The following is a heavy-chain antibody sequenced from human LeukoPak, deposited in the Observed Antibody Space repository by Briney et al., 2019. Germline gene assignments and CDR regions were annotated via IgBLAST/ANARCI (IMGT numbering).Heavy chain of an antibody. CDR3: ARLSMQQLPLDY. CDR1: GYSFTTYW. Sequence: GESLKISCQGSGYSFTTYWIAWVRQMPGKGLEWMGIIYPGDSDTRYSPSFQGQVTISADKSISTAYLQWSSLKASDTAMYYCARLSMQQLPLDYWGQGTPVTVSS. V-gene: IGHV5-51*01. D-gene: IGHD6-13*01. J-gene: IGHJ4*02. CDR2: IYPGDSDT.